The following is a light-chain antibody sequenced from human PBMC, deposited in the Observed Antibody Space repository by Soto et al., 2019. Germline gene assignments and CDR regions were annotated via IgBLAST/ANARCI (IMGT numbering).Light chain of an antibody. Sequence: QSALTQPPSVSGSPGQSITISCTGTSSDVGGYNYVSWYQQHPGKAPKLMIYDVSKRPSGVSDRFSGSKSGNTASLTISGLQAEDEADYYCCSYAGSNTCYVFGAGTKVTVL. V-gene: IGLV2-11*01. J-gene: IGLJ1*01. CDR2: DVS. CDR1: SSDVGGYNY. CDR3: CSYAGSNTCYV.